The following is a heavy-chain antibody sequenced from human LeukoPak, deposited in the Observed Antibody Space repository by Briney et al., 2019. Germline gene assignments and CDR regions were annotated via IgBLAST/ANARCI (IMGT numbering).Heavy chain of an antibody. CDR1: GYTFTSYG. J-gene: IGHJ4*02. Sequence: ASVRVSCKASGYTFTSYGISWVRQAPGQGLEWMGWISAYNGNINYAQKLQGRVTMTTDTSTSTAYMELRSLRSDDTAVYYCARDRRMLTSGTSPIRPDYWGQGSLVTVSS. CDR2: ISAYNGNI. CDR3: ARDRRMLTSGTSPIRPDY. V-gene: IGHV1-18*01. D-gene: IGHD1-26*01.